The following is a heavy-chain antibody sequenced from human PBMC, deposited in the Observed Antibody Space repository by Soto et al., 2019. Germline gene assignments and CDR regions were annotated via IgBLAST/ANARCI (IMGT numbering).Heavy chain of an antibody. CDR3: ARMGYYGSGSIDY. V-gene: IGHV4-31*03. CDR1: GGSISSGGYY. CDR2: IYYSGST. J-gene: IGHJ4*02. Sequence: QVQLQESGPGLVKPSQTLSLTCTVSGGSISSGGYYWSWIRQHPGKGLEWIGYIYYSGSTYYNPSLKSRVTISVDTSQNQFALKLSSVTAADTAVYYCARMGYYGSGSIDYWGQGTLVTVSS. D-gene: IGHD3-10*01.